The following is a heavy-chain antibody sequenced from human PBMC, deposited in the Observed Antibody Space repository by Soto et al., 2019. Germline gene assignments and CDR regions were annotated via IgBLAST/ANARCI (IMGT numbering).Heavy chain of an antibody. D-gene: IGHD2-15*01. J-gene: IGHJ4*02. CDR2: ISTTSFTI. CDR1: GFSFSTYD. V-gene: IGHV3-48*02. CDR3: ARDRCFDGSCYSASDF. Sequence: GGSLRLSCVASGFSFSTYDMDWVRQAPGKAPEWIAHISTTSFTIYYADSVKGRFTISRDNVRNSFYLEMKSLRDEDTAVYYCARDRCFDGSCYSASDFWGQGIKVNVSP.